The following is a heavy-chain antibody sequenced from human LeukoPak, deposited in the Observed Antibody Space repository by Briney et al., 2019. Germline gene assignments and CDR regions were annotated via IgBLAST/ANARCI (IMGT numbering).Heavy chain of an antibody. J-gene: IGHJ6*02. CDR2: MNPNSGNT. V-gene: IGHV1-8*01. CDR3: ARVPSYYYGMDV. CDR1: GYTFTSYD. Sequence: ASVKVSCKASGYTFTSYDINWVRQATGQGLEWMGWMNPNSGNTGYAQKFQGRVTMTRNTSISTAYMELSSLRSEDTAVYYCARVPSYYYGMDVWGQGTTVTVSS.